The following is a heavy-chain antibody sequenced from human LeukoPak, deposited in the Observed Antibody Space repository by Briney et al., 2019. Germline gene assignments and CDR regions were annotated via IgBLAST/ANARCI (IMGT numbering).Heavy chain of an antibody. D-gene: IGHD2-2*01. J-gene: IGHJ3*02. V-gene: IGHV4-59*08. Sequence: SETLSLTCTVSGGSISSYYWSWIRQPPGKGLVWIGYIYYSGSTTYNPSLKSRVTISVDTSMNQFSLNLSSVTAADTAVYYCARGGATRYCSSTSCQAAFDIWGQGTMVTVSS. CDR1: GGSISSYY. CDR2: IYYSGST. CDR3: ARGGATRYCSSTSCQAAFDI.